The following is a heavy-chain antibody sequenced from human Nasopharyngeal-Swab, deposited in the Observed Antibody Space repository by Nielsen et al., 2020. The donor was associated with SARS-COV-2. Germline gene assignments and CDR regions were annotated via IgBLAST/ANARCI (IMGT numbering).Heavy chain of an antibody. CDR2: INRSGYT. Sequence: SQTLSLTCGVSVGSFTGYCNWLRQTPDKGLQWIGEINRSGYTNSDPSLRSRVTISLDTSKNQCSLTLFSVTAADTAVYFCARTGYSISPVDWYFDVWGRGTVVTVSS. V-gene: IGHV4-34*01. J-gene: IGHJ2*01. CDR3: ARTGYSISPVDWYFDV. CDR1: VGSFTGY. D-gene: IGHD5-18*01.